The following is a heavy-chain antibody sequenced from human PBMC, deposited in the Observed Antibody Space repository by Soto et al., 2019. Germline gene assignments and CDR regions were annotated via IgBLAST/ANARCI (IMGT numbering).Heavy chain of an antibody. V-gene: IGHV4-59*01. J-gene: IGHJ5*02. D-gene: IGHD6-6*01. CDR2: IYYSGST. CDR1: GGSLSSYY. CDR3: ARVVTHSSSSCYWFDP. Sequence: SETLSLTCTVSGGSLSSYYWSWIRQPPGKGLEWIGYIYYSGSTNYNPSLKSRVTISVDTSKNQFSLKLSSVTAADTAVYYCARVVTHSSSSCYWFDPWGQGTLVTVSS.